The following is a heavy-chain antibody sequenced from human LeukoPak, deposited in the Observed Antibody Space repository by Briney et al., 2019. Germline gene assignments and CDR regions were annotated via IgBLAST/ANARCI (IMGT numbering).Heavy chain of an antibody. D-gene: IGHD3-9*01. CDR3: ARAWTDYNVLTGYYTGPFDF. CDR2: ISGYNGNT. CDR1: GYTFTTYY. J-gene: IGHJ4*02. V-gene: IGHV1-18*01. Sequence: ASVKVSCKTSGYTFTTYYITWVRQAPGQGLEWMGWISGYNGNTNYAQNLQGRVTMTTDTSTSTAYLELRSLRSDDTAVYYCARAWTDYNVLTGYYTGPFDFWGQGTLVTVSS.